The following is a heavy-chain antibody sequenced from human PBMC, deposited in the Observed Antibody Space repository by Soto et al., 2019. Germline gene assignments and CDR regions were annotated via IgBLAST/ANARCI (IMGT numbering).Heavy chain of an antibody. Sequence: GGSLRLSCAASGFTFSDAWMSWVRQAPGKGLEWVGRIKSKSDGGTTDYTAPVKGRFTISRDDSENTLYLQMQSLKTEDTAVYYCATTYGSGPWGQGTLVTVSS. CDR3: ATTYGSGP. D-gene: IGHD3-10*01. CDR1: GFTFSDAW. CDR2: IKSKSDGGTT. V-gene: IGHV3-15*01. J-gene: IGHJ5*02.